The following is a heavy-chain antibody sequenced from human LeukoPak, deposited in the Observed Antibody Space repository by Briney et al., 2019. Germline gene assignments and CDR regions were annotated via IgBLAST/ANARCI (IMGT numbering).Heavy chain of an antibody. V-gene: IGHV3-30*18. CDR1: GFPFSNYG. Sequence: GGSLRLSCAASGFPFSNYGLHWVRQAPGKGLEWVAVISADGIDKYYADSVKGRFTISRDNSKNTLYLQMSSLRPEDTAVYYCAKGKGREGDYWGQGNLVTVSS. CDR2: ISADGIDK. CDR3: AKGKGREGDY. J-gene: IGHJ4*02.